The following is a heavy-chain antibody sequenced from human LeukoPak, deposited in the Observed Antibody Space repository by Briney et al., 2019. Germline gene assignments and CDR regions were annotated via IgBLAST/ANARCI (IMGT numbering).Heavy chain of an antibody. V-gene: IGHV7-4-1*02. J-gene: IGHJ5*02. Sequence: GASVKVSCKASGYTFTSYAMNWVRQAPGQGLEWMGWINTNTGNPTYAQGFTGRFVFSLDTSVSTAYLQISSLKAEDTAVYYCARVTAAAGTPYNWFDPWGQGTLVTVSS. CDR2: INTNTGNP. CDR1: GYTFTSYA. CDR3: ARVTAAAGTPYNWFDP. D-gene: IGHD6-13*01.